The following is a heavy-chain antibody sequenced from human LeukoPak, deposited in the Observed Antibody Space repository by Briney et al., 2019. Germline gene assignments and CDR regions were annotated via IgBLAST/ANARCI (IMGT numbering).Heavy chain of an antibody. CDR3: ASRWQQLAPRH. V-gene: IGHV3-21*01. Sequence: GGSLRLSCAASGFTFSSYSMNWVRQAPGKGLEWASSISSSSSYIYYADSVKGRFTISRDNAKNSLYLQMNSLRAEDTAVYYCASRWQQLAPRHWGQGNLVTVSS. CDR1: GFTFSSYS. CDR2: ISSSSSYI. J-gene: IGHJ4*02. D-gene: IGHD6-13*01.